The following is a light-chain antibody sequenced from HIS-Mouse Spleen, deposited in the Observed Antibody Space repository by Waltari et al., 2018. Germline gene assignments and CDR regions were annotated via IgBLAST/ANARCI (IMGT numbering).Light chain of an antibody. CDR2: DDS. J-gene: IGLJ1*01. CDR3: QVWDSSSDHPYV. CDR1: NIGSKS. Sequence: SYVLTQPPSVSVSPGKTARITCGGNNIGSKSVHWYQQKPCQAPVLVVYDDSDRPSGIPERFSGANSGNTATLTISRVEAGDEADYYCQVWDSSSDHPYVFGTGTKVTVL. V-gene: IGLV3-21*03.